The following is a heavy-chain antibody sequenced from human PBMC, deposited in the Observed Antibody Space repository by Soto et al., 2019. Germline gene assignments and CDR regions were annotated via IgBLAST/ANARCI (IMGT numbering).Heavy chain of an antibody. CDR1: GGSISSSNW. J-gene: IGHJ4*02. CDR2: IYHSGST. Sequence: PSETLSLTCAVSGGSISSSNWWSWVRQPPGKGLEWIGEIYHSGSTNYNPSLKSRVTISVDKSKNQFSLKLSSVTAADTAVYYCARAGEVVDTPYYFDYWGQGNLVTVSS. CDR3: ARAGEVVDTPYYFDY. D-gene: IGHD2-15*01. V-gene: IGHV4-4*02.